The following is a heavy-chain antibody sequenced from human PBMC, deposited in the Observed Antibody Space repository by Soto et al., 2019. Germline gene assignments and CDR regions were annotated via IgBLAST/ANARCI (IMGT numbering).Heavy chain of an antibody. J-gene: IGHJ4*02. CDR3: ARAVCSGGSCYWAFDY. CDR1: GGSISSGDYY. Sequence: TLSLTCTVSGGSISSGDYYWSWIRQPPGKGLEWTGYIYYSGSTYYNPSLKSRVTISVDTSKNQFSLKLSSVTAADTAVYYCARAVCSGGSCYWAFDYWGQGTLVTVSS. CDR2: IYYSGST. D-gene: IGHD2-15*01. V-gene: IGHV4-30-4*01.